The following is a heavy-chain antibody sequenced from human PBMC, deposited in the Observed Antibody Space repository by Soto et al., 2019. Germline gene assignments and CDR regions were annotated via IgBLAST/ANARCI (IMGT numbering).Heavy chain of an antibody. CDR3: TTDPSPPYCSGGSCYFSAFDI. CDR2: IKSKTDGGTT. CDR1: GFTFSSYP. V-gene: IGHV3-15*07. J-gene: IGHJ3*02. Sequence: GGSLRLSCAASGFTFSSYPMHWVRQAPGKGLEWVGRIKSKTDGGTTDYAAPVKGRFTISRDDSKNTLYLQMNSLKTEDTAVYYCTTDPSPPYCSGGSCYFSAFDIWGQGTMVTVSS. D-gene: IGHD2-15*01.